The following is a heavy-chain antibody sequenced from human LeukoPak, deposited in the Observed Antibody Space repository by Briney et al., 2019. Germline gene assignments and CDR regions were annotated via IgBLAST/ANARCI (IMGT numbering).Heavy chain of an antibody. V-gene: IGHV4-59*01. CDR1: GGSISSYY. CDR3: ANAPDPSSWYFGPGPVK. J-gene: IGHJ1*01. D-gene: IGHD6-13*01. CDR2: IYSSGST. Sequence: SETLSLTCTVSGGSISSYYWSWVRQPPGKGLEWIGYIYSSGSTNYNPSLNSRVTISVDTSKNQFSLKLSSVTAADTAVYYCANAPDPSSWYFGPGPVKWGQGTLVTVSS.